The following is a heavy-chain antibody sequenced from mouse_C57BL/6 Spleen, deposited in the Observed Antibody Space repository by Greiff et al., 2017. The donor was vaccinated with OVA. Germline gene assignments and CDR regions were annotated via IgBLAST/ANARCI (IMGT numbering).Heavy chain of an antibody. CDR2: ISSGSSTI. Sequence: EVKLVESGGGLVKPGGSLKLSCAASGFTFRDYGMHWVRQAPEKGLAWVAYISSGSSTIYYADTVKGRFTISRDNAKNTLFLQMTSLRSEDTATYYCARRSWDVGGGFAYWGQGTLVTVSA. V-gene: IGHV5-17*01. CDR3: ARRSWDVGGGFAY. J-gene: IGHJ3*01. D-gene: IGHD4-1*01. CDR1: GFTFRDYG.